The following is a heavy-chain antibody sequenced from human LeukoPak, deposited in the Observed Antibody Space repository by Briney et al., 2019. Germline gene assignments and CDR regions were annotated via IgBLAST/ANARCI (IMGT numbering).Heavy chain of an antibody. V-gene: IGHV4-34*01. CDR3: ARSRLVGLTVMVLARGAFDI. J-gene: IGHJ3*02. D-gene: IGHD2/OR15-2a*01. Sequence: SETLSLTCAVCVGSFSGCFWTWIRQPPGKRLEWIGEINHSGSTDYNPSLKGRVTISVDTSKNQFSLKLSSVTATDTAIYYCARSRLVGLTVMVLARGAFDIWGQGTVVTVSA. CDR1: VGSFSGCF. CDR2: INHSGST.